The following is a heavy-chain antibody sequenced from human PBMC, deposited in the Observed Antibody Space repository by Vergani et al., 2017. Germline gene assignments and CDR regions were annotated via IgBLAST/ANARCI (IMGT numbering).Heavy chain of an antibody. CDR1: FDSIRNLY. CDR2: IHYSEST. V-gene: IGHV4-59*11. J-gene: IGHJ3*01. Sequence: QVQLQESGPGLVKSSETLSLTCSVSFDSIRNLYCNWIRHPPGKGLDWIGSIHYSESTNYNPSLKTRVTISVDTSKNQFSLTLTSVTAADTAVYYCARDGGEYDKDALDFWGQGTKVTVTS. CDR3: ARDGGEYDKDALDF. D-gene: IGHD2-21*01.